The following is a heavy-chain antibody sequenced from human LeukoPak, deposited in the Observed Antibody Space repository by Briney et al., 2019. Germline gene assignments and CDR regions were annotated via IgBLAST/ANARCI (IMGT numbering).Heavy chain of an antibody. J-gene: IGHJ4*02. CDR2: IYYSGST. Sequence: PSETLSLTCTVSGGSISSHYWSWIRQPPGKGLEWIGYIYYSGSTNYNPSLKSRVTISVDTSKNQFSLQLSSLTAADTAVYFCAPDKCGYDHVWGSYRTFYYFDYWGQGTLVTVSS. V-gene: IGHV4-59*11. CDR3: APDKCGYDHVWGSYRTFYYFDY. D-gene: IGHD3-16*02. CDR1: GGSISSHY.